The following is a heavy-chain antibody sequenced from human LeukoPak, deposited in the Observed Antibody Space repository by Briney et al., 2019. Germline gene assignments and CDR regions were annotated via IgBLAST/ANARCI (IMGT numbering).Heavy chain of an antibody. D-gene: IGHD3-22*01. Sequence: ASVKVSCKASGYTFTSYYMHWVRQAPGQGLEWMGIINPSGGSTSYAQKFQGRVTMTRDTSTSTVYMELSSLRSEDTAVYYCATKAPHYYDSSGYSDWGQGTLVTVSS. V-gene: IGHV1-46*01. CDR3: ATKAPHYYDSSGYSD. J-gene: IGHJ4*02. CDR2: INPSGGST. CDR1: GYTFTSYY.